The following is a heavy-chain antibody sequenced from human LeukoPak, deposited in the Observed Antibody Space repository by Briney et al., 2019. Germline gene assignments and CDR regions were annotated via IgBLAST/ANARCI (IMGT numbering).Heavy chain of an antibody. CDR1: GYSTSSGYY. J-gene: IGHJ4*02. CDR2: IYHSGST. Sequence: SETLSLTCTVSGYSTSSGYYWGWIRQPPGKGLEWIGTIYHSGSTYYNPSLKSRVTISVDTSKNQFSLKLSSVTAADTAVYYCARVWDSSGLYYFEYWGQGTLVTVSS. D-gene: IGHD3-22*01. V-gene: IGHV4-38-2*02. CDR3: ARVWDSSGLYYFEY.